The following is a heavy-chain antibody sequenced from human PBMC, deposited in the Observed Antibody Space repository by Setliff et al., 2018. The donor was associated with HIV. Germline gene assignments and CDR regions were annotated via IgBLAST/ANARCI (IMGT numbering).Heavy chain of an antibody. Sequence: ASETLSLTCTVSGGSINSRSYSWGWIRQPPGKGLEWIGSFYYTGSTYYNPSLRSRVTISVDTSKNQFSLKLSSVSAADTAVYYCARQEGGASKRTGISPFEYWGQGTLVTVSS. D-gene: IGHD1-26*01. CDR1: GGSINSRSYS. CDR2: FYYTGST. J-gene: IGHJ4*02. CDR3: ARQEGGASKRTGISPFEY. V-gene: IGHV4-39*01.